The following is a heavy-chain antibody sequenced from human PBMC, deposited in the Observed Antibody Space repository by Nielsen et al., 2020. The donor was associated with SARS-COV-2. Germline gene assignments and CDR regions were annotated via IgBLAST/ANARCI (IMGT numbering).Heavy chain of an antibody. CDR1: GFNFSQYT. Sequence: GSLKISCEASGFNFSQYTMNWVRQAPGQGLEWASSISSYSNYKQYADSVKGRFAISRDNAKSSLYLQMNSLRAEDTAVYYCATDQYCPNGICSSGGRDYWGQGTLVAVSS. CDR3: ATDQYCPNGICSSGGRDY. D-gene: IGHD2-8*01. V-gene: IGHV3-21*01. J-gene: IGHJ4*02. CDR2: ISSYSNYK.